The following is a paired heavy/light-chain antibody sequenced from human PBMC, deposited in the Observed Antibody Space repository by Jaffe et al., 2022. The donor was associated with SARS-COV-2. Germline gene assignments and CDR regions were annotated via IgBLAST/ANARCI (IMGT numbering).Heavy chain of an antibody. CDR3: AKLNPSNAFDI. V-gene: IGHV1-2*02. J-gene: IGHJ3*02. Sequence: QVQLVQSGAEVKKPGASVRVSCKASGYTFTGYYMHWVRQAPGQGLEWMGWFNPNSGDTRYAQTFRGRVTMTGDTSISTAYMEMSGLRSVDTAVYFCAKLNPSNAFDIWGQGTMVTISS. CDR1: GYTFTGYY. D-gene: IGHD3-10*01. CDR2: FNPNSGDT.
Light chain of an antibody. Sequence: QSALTQPPSASGSPGQSVTISCTGTSSDVGGYNYVSWYQQPPGKAPKLMIYDVNKRPSGVPDRFSGSKSGNTASLTVSGLQAEDEADYYCTSYAGSNDYVFGTGTKVTVL. V-gene: IGLV2-8*01. CDR3: TSYAGSNDYV. CDR1: SSDVGGYNY. CDR2: DVN. J-gene: IGLJ1*01.